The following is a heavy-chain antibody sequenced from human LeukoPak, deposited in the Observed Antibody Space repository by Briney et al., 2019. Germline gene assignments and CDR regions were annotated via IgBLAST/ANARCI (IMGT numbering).Heavy chain of an antibody. D-gene: IGHD2-8*01. CDR1: GFTFSRFS. Sequence: QSGGSLRLSYAASGFTFSRFSIHWVRQAPGKGLDWVAIISKDGSIKYYADSVKGRFTISRDNSENTLYLHMSSLRAEDTAIFYCARDSGVFDYWGQGTLVTVSS. V-gene: IGHV3-30*15. CDR2: ISKDGSIK. CDR3: ARDSGVFDY. J-gene: IGHJ4*02.